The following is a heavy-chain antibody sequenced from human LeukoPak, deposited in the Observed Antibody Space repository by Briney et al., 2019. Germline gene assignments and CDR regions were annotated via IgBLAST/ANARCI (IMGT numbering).Heavy chain of an antibody. V-gene: IGHV5-10-1*01. J-gene: IGHJ5*02. Sequence: ESPKIPLKGSGYIFTSYWISRVRQMPGKGLEWMGRIDPCDSYTNYSPSCQGHVPISAGKSISPAYLQWSSLTASDTAMYYCARRRITIVRGVIINWFDPWGQGTLVTVSS. CDR3: ARRRITIVRGVIINWFDP. CDR1: GYIFTSYW. CDR2: IDPCDSYT. D-gene: IGHD3-10*01.